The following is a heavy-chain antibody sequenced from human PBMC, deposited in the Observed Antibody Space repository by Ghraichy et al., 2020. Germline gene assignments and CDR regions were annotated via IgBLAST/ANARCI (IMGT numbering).Heavy chain of an antibody. CDR2: ISGSGGST. V-gene: IGHV3-23*01. CDR1: GFTFSSYA. CDR3: AKDSIVVVPAATLTKYYYYYYGMDV. D-gene: IGHD2-2*01. J-gene: IGHJ6*02. Sequence: LSLTCAASGFTFSSYAMSWVRQAPGKGLEWVSAISGSGGSTYYADSVKGRFTISRDNSKNTLYLQMNSLRAEDTAVYYCAKDSIVVVPAATLTKYYYYYYGMDVWGQGTTVTVSS.